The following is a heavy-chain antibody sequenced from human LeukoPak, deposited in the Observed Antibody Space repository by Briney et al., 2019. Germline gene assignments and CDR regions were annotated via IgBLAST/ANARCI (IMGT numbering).Heavy chain of an antibody. V-gene: IGHV4-59*12. J-gene: IGHJ4*02. Sequence: TSETLSLTCTVSGGSISSYYWSWIRQPPGKGPEWIGFIYYIGNTNYNPSLKSRVTISVDTSKNQFSLKLSSVTAAGTAVYYCARDPYYDSSGLDYWGQGTLVTVSS. CDR2: IYYIGNT. CDR3: ARDPYYDSSGLDY. D-gene: IGHD3-22*01. CDR1: GGSISSYY.